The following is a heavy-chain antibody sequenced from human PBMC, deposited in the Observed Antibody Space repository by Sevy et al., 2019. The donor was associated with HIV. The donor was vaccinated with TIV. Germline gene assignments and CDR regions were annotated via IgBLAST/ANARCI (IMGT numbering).Heavy chain of an antibody. J-gene: IGHJ3*02. CDR3: ARDLYCSGGSCYEHAFDI. Sequence: GGSLRLSCAASGFTFSSYGMHWVRQAPGKGLEWVVVIWYDGSNKYYADSVKGRFTISRDNSKNTLYLQMNSLRAEDTAVYYCARDLYCSGGSCYEHAFDIWGQGTIVTVSS. D-gene: IGHD2-15*01. CDR1: GFTFSSYG. V-gene: IGHV3-33*01. CDR2: IWYDGSNK.